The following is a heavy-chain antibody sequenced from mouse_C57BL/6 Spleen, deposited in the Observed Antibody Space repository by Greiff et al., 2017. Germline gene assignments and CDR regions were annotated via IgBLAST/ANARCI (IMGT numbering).Heavy chain of an antibody. Sequence: EVQLQQSGPELVKPGASVKISCKASGYSFTDYNMNWVKQSNGKGLEWIGVINPNYGTTSYNQKFKGKATLTVDQSSSTSYLQLNSLTSEDAAVYYCTRGGRVYAMDYWGQGTSVTVSS. CDR2: INPNYGTT. V-gene: IGHV1-39*01. CDR3: TRGGRVYAMDY. J-gene: IGHJ4*01. CDR1: GYSFTDYN.